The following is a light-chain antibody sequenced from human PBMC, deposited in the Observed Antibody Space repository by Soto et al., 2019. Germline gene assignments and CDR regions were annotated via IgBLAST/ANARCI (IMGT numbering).Light chain of an antibody. Sequence: EIVMTQSPATLSVSPWERATLSCRASQSVSSNLAWYQQKPGQAPRLLIYGASTRATGIPARFSGSGSGTEFTLTISSLQSEDFAVYYCQQYNNWLRTFGQGTKVEIK. CDR2: GAS. V-gene: IGKV3-15*01. CDR1: QSVSSN. CDR3: QQYNNWLRT. J-gene: IGKJ1*01.